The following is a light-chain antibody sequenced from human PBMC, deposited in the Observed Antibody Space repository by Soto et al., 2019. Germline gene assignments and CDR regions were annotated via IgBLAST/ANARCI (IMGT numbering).Light chain of an antibody. Sequence: DIQMTQSPSTLSASVGDRVTITYRASQSISNWLAWYQQKPGKAPNLVIYKASTSVSGVLSRFSGSGSGTEFTLTINSLQPDDFATYYCQQHLSYPYTFGQGTKLQIK. CDR3: QQHLSYPYT. J-gene: IGKJ2*01. CDR1: QSISNW. V-gene: IGKV1-5*03. CDR2: KAS.